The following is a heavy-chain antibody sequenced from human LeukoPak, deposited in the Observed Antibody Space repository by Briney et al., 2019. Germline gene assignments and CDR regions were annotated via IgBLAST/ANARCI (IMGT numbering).Heavy chain of an antibody. J-gene: IGHJ4*02. D-gene: IGHD2-21*02. CDR3: ARDAAYCGGDCYYDY. CDR2: IIPIFGTA. CDR1: GGTFSSYA. V-gene: IGHV1-69*05. Sequence: GATVKVSCKASGGTFSSYAISWVRQAPGQGLEWMGRIIPIFGTANYAQKFQGRVTITTDESTSTAYMELSSLRSEDTAVYYCARDAAYCGGDCYYDYWGQGTLVTVSS.